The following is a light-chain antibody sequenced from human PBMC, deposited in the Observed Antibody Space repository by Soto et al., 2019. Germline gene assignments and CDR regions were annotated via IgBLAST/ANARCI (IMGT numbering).Light chain of an antibody. J-gene: IGKJ1*01. CDR1: QSISRW. CDR2: DVS. CDR3: QQYNSLWT. V-gene: IGKV1-5*01. Sequence: DIQMTQSPSTLSASVGGRVTITCRASQSISRWVAWYQQKPGKAPKVLIYDVSSLESGVPSRFSGSGSGTEFTLTISSLQPDDLATYYCQQYNSLWTFGQGTKVDIK.